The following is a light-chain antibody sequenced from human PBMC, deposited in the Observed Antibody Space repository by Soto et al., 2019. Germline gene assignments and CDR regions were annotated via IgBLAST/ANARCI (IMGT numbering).Light chain of an antibody. CDR3: QQYNSYSPWT. Sequence: DIQMTQSPSTLSASVGDRVTITCRASQSISSWLAWYQQKPGKAPKLLIYDASSWESGVPSRFSGSGSGTECTLTISSLEAEDFATYYCQQYNSYSPWTFGQGTKGEIK. J-gene: IGKJ1*01. CDR1: QSISSW. CDR2: DAS. V-gene: IGKV1-5*01.